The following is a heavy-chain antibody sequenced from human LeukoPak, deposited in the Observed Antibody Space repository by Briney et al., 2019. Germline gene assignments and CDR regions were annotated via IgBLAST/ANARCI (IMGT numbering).Heavy chain of an antibody. CDR2: MNPNSGNT. V-gene: IGHV1-8*01. D-gene: IGHD2-21*02. CDR3: TRGVRCGGDCYSGWFDP. CDR1: GYTVTRYD. Sequence: ASVKVSCKASGYTVTRYDINWVRQATGQGLEWMGWMNPNSGNTGYAQKFQGRVTMTRNTSISTAYMELSSLRSEDTAVYYCTRGVRCGGDCYSGWFDPWGQGPLVTVSS. J-gene: IGHJ5*02.